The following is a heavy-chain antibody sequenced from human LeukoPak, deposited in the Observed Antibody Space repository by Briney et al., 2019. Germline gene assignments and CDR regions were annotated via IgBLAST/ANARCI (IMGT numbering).Heavy chain of an antibody. D-gene: IGHD1/OR15-1a*01. Sequence: GASVKVSCKASGSTFSSYAISWVRQAPGQGLEWMGGIIPIFGTANYAQKFQGRVTITADESTSTAYMELSSLRSEDTAVYYCARKAGSNRESYYYYGMDVWGQGTTVTVSS. J-gene: IGHJ6*02. CDR3: ARKAGSNRESYYYYGMDV. V-gene: IGHV1-69*01. CDR1: GSTFSSYA. CDR2: IIPIFGTA.